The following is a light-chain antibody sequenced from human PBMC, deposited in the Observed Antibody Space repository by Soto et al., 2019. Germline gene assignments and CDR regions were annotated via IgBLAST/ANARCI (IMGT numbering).Light chain of an antibody. CDR2: TAS. CDR1: QSISTY. Sequence: DIQMTQSPSSLSASVGDRVTITCRASQSISTYLNWYQQKPGKAPKLLIYTASSLQSGVPSRFSGSGSGTDFTLTISSLRPEDFATYYCQQSCNTPYTFGQGTNLEIK. V-gene: IGKV1-39*01. CDR3: QQSCNTPYT. J-gene: IGKJ2*01.